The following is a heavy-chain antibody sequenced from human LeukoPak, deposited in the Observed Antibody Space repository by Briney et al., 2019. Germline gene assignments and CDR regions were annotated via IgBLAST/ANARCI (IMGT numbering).Heavy chain of an antibody. Sequence: GGSLRLSCAASGFTFSIYSMNWVRQAPGKGLEWVSYISSSSSTIYYADSVMGRFTIYRDNAKNSLYLQMNSLRDEDTAVYYCARDLRLRGPTGGYWGQGTLVTVSS. CDR1: GFTFSIYS. CDR2: ISSSSSTI. V-gene: IGHV3-48*02. J-gene: IGHJ4*02. D-gene: IGHD4-17*01. CDR3: ARDLRLRGPTGGY.